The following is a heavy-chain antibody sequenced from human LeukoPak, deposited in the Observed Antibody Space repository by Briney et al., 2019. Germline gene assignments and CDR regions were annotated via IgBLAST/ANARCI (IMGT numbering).Heavy chain of an antibody. CDR3: AREGPYCGGDCYRVGYYYYGVDV. J-gene: IGHJ6*02. Sequence: GGSLRLSCAASGFTFSSYEMNWVRQAPGKGLEWVSYISSSGSTIYYADSVKGRFTISRDNAKNSLYLQMNSLRAEDTAVYYCAREGPYCGGDCYRVGYYYYGVDVWGQGTTVTVSS. CDR1: GFTFSSYE. CDR2: ISSSGSTI. D-gene: IGHD2-21*02. V-gene: IGHV3-48*03.